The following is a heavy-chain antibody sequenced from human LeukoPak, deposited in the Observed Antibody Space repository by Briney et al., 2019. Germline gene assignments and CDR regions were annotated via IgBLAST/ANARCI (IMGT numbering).Heavy chain of an antibody. CDR2: IYYSGST. D-gene: IGHD1-26*01. V-gene: IGHV4-59*01. Sequence: SETLSLTCTVSGGSISSYYWSWIRQPPGKGLEWIGYIYYSGSTNYNPSLKSRVTISVDTSKNQFSLKLSSVTAADTAVYYCAALVGATRDGYFQHWGQGTLVTVSS. J-gene: IGHJ1*01. CDR3: AALVGATRDGYFQH. CDR1: GGSISSYY.